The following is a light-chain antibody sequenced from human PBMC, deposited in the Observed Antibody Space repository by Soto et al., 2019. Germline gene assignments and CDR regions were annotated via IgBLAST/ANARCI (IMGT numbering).Light chain of an antibody. J-gene: IGKJ1*01. Sequence: DIQMTQSPSTLSASVGDRVTITCRASQSISSWLAWYQRKPGKAPKLLIYRASILESGVPSSFSGSGSGTEFTLTISSLQPDEFATYYCQQYNGSPWTFGQGTKV. CDR1: QSISSW. V-gene: IGKV1-5*03. CDR3: QQYNGSPWT. CDR2: RAS.